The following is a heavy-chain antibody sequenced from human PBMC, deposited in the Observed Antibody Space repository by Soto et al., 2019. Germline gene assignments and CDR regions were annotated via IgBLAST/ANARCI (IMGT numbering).Heavy chain of an antibody. CDR1: GGSISSYY. D-gene: IGHD3-22*01. CDR3: ARGKGVVVIHDY. J-gene: IGHJ4*02. CDR2: IYYSGST. V-gene: IGHV4-59*01. Sequence: QVQLQESGPGLVKLSETLSLTCTVSGGSISSYYWSWIRQPPGKGLEWIGYIYYSGSTNYNPSLKSRVTISVDTSKNQFALKLSSVTAADTAVYYCARGKGVVVIHDYWGQGTLVTVSS.